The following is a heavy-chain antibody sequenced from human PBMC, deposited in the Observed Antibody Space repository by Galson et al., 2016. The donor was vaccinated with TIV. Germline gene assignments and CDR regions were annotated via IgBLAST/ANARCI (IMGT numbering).Heavy chain of an antibody. CDR3: ARDLMTSVTTPFDF. V-gene: IGHV1-2*02. Sequence: SVKVSCKASGYPFAGQYLHWVRQAPGQGLEWMGWINPNGGDTNYAQKFQNRVTMTRDTSISTAYMELSSLRSDDTAVYYCARDLMTSVTTPFDFWRQGTLVTVSS. J-gene: IGHJ4*01. CDR1: GYPFAGQY. D-gene: IGHD4-17*01. CDR2: INPNGGDT.